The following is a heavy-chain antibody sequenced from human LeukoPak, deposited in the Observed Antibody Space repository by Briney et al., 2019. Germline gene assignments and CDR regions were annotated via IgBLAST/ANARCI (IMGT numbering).Heavy chain of an antibody. CDR1: GFSLSTSGVG. CDR2: IYWNDDK. D-gene: IGHD3-3*01. V-gene: IGHV2-5*01. Sequence: SGPTLVKPTQTLTLTCTFSGFSLSTSGVGVGWIRQPPGKALEWLALIYWNDDKRYSPSLKSRLTITKDTSKNQVVLTMTNMDPVDTATYYCAHPRLYYDFWSGYEAGAFDIWGQGTMVTVSS. J-gene: IGHJ3*02. CDR3: AHPRLYYDFWSGYEAGAFDI.